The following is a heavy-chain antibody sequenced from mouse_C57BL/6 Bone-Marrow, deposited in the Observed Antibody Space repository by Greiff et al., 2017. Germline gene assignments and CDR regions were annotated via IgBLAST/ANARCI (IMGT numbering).Heavy chain of an antibody. V-gene: IGHV5-17*01. J-gene: IGHJ3*01. Sequence: VKLMESGGGLVKPGGSLKLSCAASGFTFSDYGMHWVRQAPEKGLEWVAYISSGSSTIYYADTVKGRFTISRDNAKNTLFLQMTSLRSEDTAMYYCARGAWFAYWGQGTLVTVSA. CDR2: ISSGSSTI. CDR1: GFTFSDYG. CDR3: ARGAWFAY.